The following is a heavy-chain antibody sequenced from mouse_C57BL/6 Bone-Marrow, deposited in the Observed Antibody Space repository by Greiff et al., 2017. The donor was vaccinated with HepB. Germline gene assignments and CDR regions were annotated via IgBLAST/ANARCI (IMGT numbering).Heavy chain of an antibody. Sequence: QVQLQQPGAELVKPGASVKLSCKASGYTFTSYWMQWVKQRPGQGLEWIGEIDPSDSYTNYNHKFKGKATLTVDTSSSTAYMQLSSLTSEDSAVYDCARGGYDYGFDYWGQGTTLTVSS. D-gene: IGHD2-4*01. CDR2: IDPSDSYT. CDR3: ARGGYDYGFDY. V-gene: IGHV1-50*01. J-gene: IGHJ2*01. CDR1: GYTFTSYW.